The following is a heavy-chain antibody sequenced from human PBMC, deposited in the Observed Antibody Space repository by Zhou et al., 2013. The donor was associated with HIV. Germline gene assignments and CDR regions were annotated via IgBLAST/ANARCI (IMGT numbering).Heavy chain of an antibody. J-gene: IGHJ3*02. Sequence: QVHLVQSGAEVKKPGSSVRVSCKTSGGSFKNFGISWVRQAPGQGLEWMGGIIPIFDTSHYAQKFQGRVTLTTDESTNTAYMELNSLRSEDTGVYYCARDAQPGYFDESAYLFHAFHIWGQGTVVTVSS. CDR2: IIPIFDTS. CDR3: ARDAQPGYFDESAYLFHAFHI. V-gene: IGHV1-69*05. CDR1: GGSFKNFG. D-gene: IGHD2-21*01.